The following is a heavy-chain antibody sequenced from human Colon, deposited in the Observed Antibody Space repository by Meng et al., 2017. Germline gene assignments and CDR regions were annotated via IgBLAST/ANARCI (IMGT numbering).Heavy chain of an antibody. D-gene: IGHD6-13*01. CDR2: IWFDGSNG. CDR3: ARDGELGFDY. J-gene: IGHJ4*02. CDR1: GFTLSSHG. V-gene: IGHV3-33*01. Sequence: GESLKISCAASGFTLSSHGMHWVRQAPGKGLEWVAIIWFDGSNGVYADSVKGRFTISRDNSKNTVYLQMTSLRAEDTAVYYCARDGELGFDYWGQGTPVTVSS.